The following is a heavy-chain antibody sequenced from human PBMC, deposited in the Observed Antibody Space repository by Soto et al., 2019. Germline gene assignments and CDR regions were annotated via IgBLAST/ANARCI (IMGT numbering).Heavy chain of an antibody. CDR3: ITDSDFTLKLIRFDY. J-gene: IGHJ4*01. CDR1: EVTGTSRW. Sequence: SRRLASGAGEVTGTSRWQHPVRQSQRNIMEWVGRIKSKTDGGTPDFAAPVRGRFAISRDDSKSMVYLQMDSLKTEDTAVYYCITDSDFTLKLIRFDYWGLGTLVTVSS. D-gene: IGHD3-3*01. V-gene: IGHV3-15*07. CDR2: IKSKTDGGTP.